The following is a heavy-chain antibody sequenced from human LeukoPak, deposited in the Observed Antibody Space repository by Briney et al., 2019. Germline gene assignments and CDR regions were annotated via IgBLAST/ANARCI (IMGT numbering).Heavy chain of an antibody. CDR2: INAGNGNT. V-gene: IGHV1-3*03. D-gene: IGHD6-13*01. Sequence: GASVKVSCKASGYTFTSYAMHWVRQAPGQRLEWMGWINAGNGNTKYSQEFQGRVTITRDTSASTAYMELSSLRPEDMAVYYCAREEYSSSWYMDYWGQGTLVTVSS. CDR3: AREEYSSSWYMDY. J-gene: IGHJ4*02. CDR1: GYTFTSYA.